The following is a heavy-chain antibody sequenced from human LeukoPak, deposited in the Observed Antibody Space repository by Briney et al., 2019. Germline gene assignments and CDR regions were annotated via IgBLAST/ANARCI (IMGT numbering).Heavy chain of an antibody. Sequence: GESLKISCKGSGYSFTSYWIGWVRQMPGKGLEWMGIIYPADSALEYTPSFQGQVTISADKSISTAYLRWSRLKASDTAMYYCARHLRSSYDSSGYMPPGFDYWGQGTLVTVSS. J-gene: IGHJ4*02. CDR2: IYPADSAL. V-gene: IGHV5-51*01. CDR1: GYSFTSYW. D-gene: IGHD3-22*01. CDR3: ARHLRSSYDSSGYMPPGFDY.